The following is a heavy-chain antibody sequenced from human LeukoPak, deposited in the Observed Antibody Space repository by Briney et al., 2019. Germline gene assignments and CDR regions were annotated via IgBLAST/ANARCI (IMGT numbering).Heavy chain of an antibody. CDR2: IYYSGST. Sequence: SQTLSLTCIVSGGSISSGDYYWSRIRQPPGKGLEWIGYIYYSGSTFYNPSLKSRITISVDTSKQRFSLKLSSVTAGDTAVYYCARVRRGTMVRGVSGWFDPWGQGTLVTVSS. D-gene: IGHD3-10*01. CDR1: GGSISSGDYY. J-gene: IGHJ5*02. V-gene: IGHV4-30-4*01. CDR3: ARVRRGTMVRGVSGWFDP.